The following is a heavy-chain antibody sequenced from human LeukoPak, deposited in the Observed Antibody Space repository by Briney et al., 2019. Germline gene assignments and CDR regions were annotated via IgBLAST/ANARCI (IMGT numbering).Heavy chain of an antibody. CDR3: AKDLGKTSRYYSDF. J-gene: IGHJ4*02. Sequence: GGSLRLSYAASGFIFSNNAMSWVRQAPGKGLEWVSLISSGDSTFYADSVKGRFTISRDNSKRTLYLQMNSLRAADTAVYYCAKDLGKTSRYYSDFRGQGTLVTVSS. CDR2: ISSGDST. CDR1: GFIFSNNA. V-gene: IGHV3-23*01.